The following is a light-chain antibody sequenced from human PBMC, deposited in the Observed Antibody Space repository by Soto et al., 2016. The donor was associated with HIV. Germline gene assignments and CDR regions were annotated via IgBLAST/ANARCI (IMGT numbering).Light chain of an antibody. CDR1: QSLLHRNGYDY. Sequence: DIVMTQSPLSLPVTPGEPASISCRSSQSLLHRNGYDYLNWYLQKPGQSPQLLIYLGSNRASGVPDRFSGAGSGTDFALKISRVEAGDVGIYYCMQSLQTXTFGQGTKLEIK. V-gene: IGKV2-28*01. J-gene: IGKJ2*01. CDR2: LGS. CDR3: MQSLQTXT.